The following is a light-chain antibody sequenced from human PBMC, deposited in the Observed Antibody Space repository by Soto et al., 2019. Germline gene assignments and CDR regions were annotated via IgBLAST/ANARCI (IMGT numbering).Light chain of an antibody. J-gene: IGLJ1*01. CDR1: SSDVGGYNF. V-gene: IGLV2-14*03. CDR3: SSYATSTLEV. Sequence: ALTQPASVSGSPGQSITISCTGTSSDVGGYNFVSWYQQHPGKAPKLMIYDVSNRPSGVSDRFSGSKSGNTASLTIFGLQAEDEADYYCSSYATSTLEVFGTGTKVTVL. CDR2: DVS.